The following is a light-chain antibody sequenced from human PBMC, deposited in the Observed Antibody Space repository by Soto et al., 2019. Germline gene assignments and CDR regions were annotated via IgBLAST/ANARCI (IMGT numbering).Light chain of an antibody. CDR1: QSVSSN. J-gene: IGKJ4*01. CDR2: DAS. V-gene: IGKV3-15*01. CDR3: QQYNKWPLT. Sequence: EIVMTQSPATLSVSPGERATPSCRASQSVSSNLAWYQQKPGQAPRLLIYDASTRATGIPARFSGSGSGTEFTLTISSLQSEDFAVYYCQQYNKWPLTFGGGTKVDIK.